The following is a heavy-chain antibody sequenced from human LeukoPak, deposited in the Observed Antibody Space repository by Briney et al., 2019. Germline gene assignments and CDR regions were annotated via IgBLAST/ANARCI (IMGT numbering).Heavy chain of an antibody. V-gene: IGHV1-8*03. CDR1: GYTFTSYD. D-gene: IGHD1-7*01. J-gene: IGHJ4*02. CDR3: ARDAGELYFDY. Sequence: ASVKVSCKASGYTFTSYDINWVRQATGQGLEWMGWMNPNSGNTGYAQKFQGRVTITRNTSISTAYMELSRLRSDDTAVYYCARDAGELYFDYWGQGTLVTVSS. CDR2: MNPNSGNT.